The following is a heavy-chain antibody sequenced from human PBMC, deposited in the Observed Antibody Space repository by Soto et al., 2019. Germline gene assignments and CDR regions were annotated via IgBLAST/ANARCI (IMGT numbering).Heavy chain of an antibody. CDR1: GYTFTTHY. CDR2: INPRNGVT. V-gene: IGHV1-46*01. Sequence: QVQLVQLGAELKKPGASVKVSCRPSGYTFTTHYIHWVRQAPGQGLGWMGIINPRNGVTDYAQRFQGRVTMTRDTPTSTVYMELTSLTSEDSAVYYCARAPFRQWVDVWGQGTTLTVSS. D-gene: IGHD1-26*01. CDR3: ARAPFRQWVDV. J-gene: IGHJ6*02.